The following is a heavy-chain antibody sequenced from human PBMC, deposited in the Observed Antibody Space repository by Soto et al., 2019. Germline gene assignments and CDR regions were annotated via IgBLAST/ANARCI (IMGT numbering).Heavy chain of an antibody. D-gene: IGHD2-15*01. V-gene: IGHV3-23*01. J-gene: IGHJ4*02. CDR3: AKDIGYCSGGSCYYFDY. Sequence: EVPLLESGEGLVQPGGSLRLSCAASGFTLRNYGMNWVRQAPGKGLEWVSTISGSGGSTYYADSVKGRFTISRDNSKNMLYLQMNSLRAEDTAVYYCAKDIGYCSGGSCYYFDYWGQGTLVTVSS. CDR2: ISGSGGST. CDR1: GFTLRNYG.